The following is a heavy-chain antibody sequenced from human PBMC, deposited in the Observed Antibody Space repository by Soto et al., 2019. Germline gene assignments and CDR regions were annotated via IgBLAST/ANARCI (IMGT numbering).Heavy chain of an antibody. D-gene: IGHD5-18*01. CDR1: GITITRNG. CDR3: AIGVLRGHSSAYYFHY. Sequence: GALILCSAASGITITRNGMHWGRPAPGKGQEWVAVIWYDGSNKYYADSVKGRFTISRDNSKNTLYLQMNSLRAEDTAVYYCAIGVLRGHSSAYYFHYWGKGTLLSVFS. CDR2: IWYDGSNK. V-gene: IGHV3-33*01. J-gene: IGHJ4*02.